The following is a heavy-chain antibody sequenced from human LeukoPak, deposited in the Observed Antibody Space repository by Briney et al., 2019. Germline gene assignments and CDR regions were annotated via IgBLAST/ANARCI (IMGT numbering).Heavy chain of an antibody. Sequence: SETLSLTCTVSGGSISSGGYYWSWIRQPPGKGLEWIGYIYHSGSTYYNPSLKSRVTISVDRSKNQFSLKLSSVTAADTAVYYCARRRSGACDYWGQGTLVTVSS. J-gene: IGHJ4*02. CDR2: IYHSGST. CDR1: GGSISSGGYY. CDR3: ARRRSGACDY. D-gene: IGHD7-27*01. V-gene: IGHV4-30-2*01.